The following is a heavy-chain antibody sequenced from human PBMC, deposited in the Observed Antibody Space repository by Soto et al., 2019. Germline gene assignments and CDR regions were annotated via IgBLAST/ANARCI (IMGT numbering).Heavy chain of an antibody. CDR1: GGSISSGDYY. J-gene: IGHJ5*02. V-gene: IGHV4-30-4*01. D-gene: IGHD3-3*01. Sequence: PSETLSLTCTVSGGSISSGDYYWSWIRQPPGKGLEWIGYIYYSGSTYYNPSLRSRVTISVDTSKNQFSLKLSSVTAADTAVYYCARVGTYYDFWSGYPSPTCFDPWGQGTPAPVSS. CDR3: ARVGTYYDFWSGYPSPTCFDP. CDR2: IYYSGST.